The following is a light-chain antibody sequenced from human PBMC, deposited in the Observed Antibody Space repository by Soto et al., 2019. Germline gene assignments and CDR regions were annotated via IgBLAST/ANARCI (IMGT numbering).Light chain of an antibody. CDR2: GVS. Sequence: EIVLTQSPGTLSLSPGESATLSCRASQSVSSSSLAWYQQKPGQAPRLLFFGVSNRAAGVPDRFGGGGSGTDFTLTISRLEPEDFAVYYCQQYGGSPLTFGGGTKVDIK. CDR3: QQYGGSPLT. J-gene: IGKJ4*01. V-gene: IGKV3-20*01. CDR1: QSVSSSS.